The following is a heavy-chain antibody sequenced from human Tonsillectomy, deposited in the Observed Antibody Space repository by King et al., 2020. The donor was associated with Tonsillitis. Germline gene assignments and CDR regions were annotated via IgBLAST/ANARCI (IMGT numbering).Heavy chain of an antibody. Sequence: VQLVESGGGLVQPGGSLRLSCAASGFTFSSYEMNWVRQAPGKGLEWVSYISSSGSTIYYADSVKGRFTISRDNAKNSLYLQMNSLRAEDTAVYYCSRYPYDFWSGGPYYFDYWGQGTLVTVSS. CDR3: SRYPYDFWSGGPYYFDY. J-gene: IGHJ4*02. D-gene: IGHD3-3*01. V-gene: IGHV3-48*03. CDR1: GFTFSSYE. CDR2: ISSSGSTI.